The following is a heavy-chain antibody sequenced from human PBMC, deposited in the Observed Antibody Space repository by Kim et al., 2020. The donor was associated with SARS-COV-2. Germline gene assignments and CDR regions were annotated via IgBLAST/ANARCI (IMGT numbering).Heavy chain of an antibody. CDR3: AKDHPSSGWPTFDS. CDR1: GFTFSRRA. CDR2: VNNNNNP. D-gene: IGHD6-19*01. V-gene: IGHV3-23*05. J-gene: IGHJ4*02. Sequence: GGSLRLSCAASGFTFSRRAMSWVRLVPGKGLEWIASVNNNNNPYYADSVKGRFTVSRDITKDTLYLQMNSLRADDTALYYCAKDHPSSGWPTFDSWGQGT.